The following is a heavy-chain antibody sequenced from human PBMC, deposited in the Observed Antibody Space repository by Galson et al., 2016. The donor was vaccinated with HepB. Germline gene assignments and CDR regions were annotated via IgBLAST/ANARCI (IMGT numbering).Heavy chain of an antibody. CDR2: IGSGGSTI. J-gene: IGHJ6*02. D-gene: IGHD6-13*01. Sequence: SLRLSCAASGFSISSYSFHCVRQAPGQGLEWVSHIGSGGSTISYAVSVKGRFTIPRDNAKHSLYLQMHSLRDEDTAVYYCARDGGQQLVRWERLRKVYYYYPMDVWGQGTTVTVSS. CDR1: GFSISSYS. V-gene: IGHV3-48*02. CDR3: ARDGGQQLVRWERLRKVYYYYPMDV.